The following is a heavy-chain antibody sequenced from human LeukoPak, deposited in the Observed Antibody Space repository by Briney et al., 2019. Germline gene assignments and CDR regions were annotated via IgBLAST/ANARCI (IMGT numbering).Heavy chain of an antibody. V-gene: IGHV1-2*02. CDR1: GYTFTGYY. Sequence: ASVKVSCTASGYTFTGYYMHWVRQAPGQGLEWMGWINPNSGGTNYAQKFQGRVTMTRDTSISTAYMELSRLRSDDTAVYYCARDSGYDSYGMDVWGQGTTVTVSS. CDR2: INPNSGGT. J-gene: IGHJ6*02. CDR3: ARDSGYDSYGMDV. D-gene: IGHD5-12*01.